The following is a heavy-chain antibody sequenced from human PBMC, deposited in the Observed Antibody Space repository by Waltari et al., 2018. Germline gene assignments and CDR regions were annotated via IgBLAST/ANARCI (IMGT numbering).Heavy chain of an antibody. D-gene: IGHD6-6*01. CDR3: ARAGSIAARPDY. J-gene: IGHJ4*02. CDR1: GYTFTGYY. Sequence: QVQLVQSGAEVKKPGASVKVSCKASGYTFTGYYMHWVRQAPGQGLEWMGRINPNSGGTNYAKKLQGRVTMTRETSISTAYMELSRLRSDDTAVYYCARAGSIAARPDYWGQGTLVTVSS. CDR2: INPNSGGT. V-gene: IGHV1-2*06.